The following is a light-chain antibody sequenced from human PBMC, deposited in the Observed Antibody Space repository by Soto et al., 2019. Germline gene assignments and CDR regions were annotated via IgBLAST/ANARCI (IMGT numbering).Light chain of an antibody. J-gene: IGKJ1*01. Sequence: EIVLTQSAATLSLSPWERATLSCRASQSVSRYLAWYQQKPGQAPRLLIYGASSRATGIPDRFSGSGSGTDFTLTIRRLEPEGFSVYYCQQYNKWPPETFGQGTKVDIK. CDR3: QQYNKWPPET. V-gene: IGKV3-11*01. CDR2: GAS. CDR1: QSVSRY.